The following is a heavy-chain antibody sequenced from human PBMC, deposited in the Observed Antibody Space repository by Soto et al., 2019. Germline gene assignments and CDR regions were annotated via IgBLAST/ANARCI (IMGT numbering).Heavy chain of an antibody. CDR2: ISYDGSNK. Sequence: QVQLVESGGGVVQPGRSLRLSCAASGFAFSSYAMHWVRQAPGKGLEWVAVISYDGSNKNYAESVKGRFTISRDNSKNTQYLQMNSLRAEDTAVYYCASDLTGSGDWGQGTLVTVSS. CDR1: GFAFSSYA. J-gene: IGHJ4*02. D-gene: IGHD3-10*01. CDR3: ASDLTGSGD. V-gene: IGHV3-30-3*01.